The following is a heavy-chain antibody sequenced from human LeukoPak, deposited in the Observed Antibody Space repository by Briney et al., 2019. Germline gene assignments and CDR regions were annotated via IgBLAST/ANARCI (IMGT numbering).Heavy chain of an antibody. J-gene: IGHJ4*02. V-gene: IGHV3-21*01. CDR1: GFTFSNYN. D-gene: IGHD5-12*01. CDR2: ISSSSSYI. CDR3: IRGGSGYGNFDT. Sequence: PGGSLRLSCAASGFTFSNYNMNWVRQAPGKGLEWVSSISSSSSYIYYADSLKGRFTISRDNAKNTLYLQMNNLRAEDTAVYACIRGGSGYGNFDTWGLGTPVTVSS.